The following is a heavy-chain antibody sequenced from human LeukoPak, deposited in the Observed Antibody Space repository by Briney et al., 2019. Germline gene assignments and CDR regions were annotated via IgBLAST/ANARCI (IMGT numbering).Heavy chain of an antibody. J-gene: IGHJ4*02. CDR1: GFTLSSYW. CDR2: ISWNSGSI. D-gene: IGHD3-9*01. Sequence: PGGSLRLSCAASGFTLSSYWMHWVRQAPGKGLEWVSGISWNSGSIGYADSVKGRFTISRDNAKNSLYLQMNSLRAEDTALYYCAKDSSYDILTGYPDYWGQGTLVTVSS. CDR3: AKDSSYDILTGYPDY. V-gene: IGHV3-9*01.